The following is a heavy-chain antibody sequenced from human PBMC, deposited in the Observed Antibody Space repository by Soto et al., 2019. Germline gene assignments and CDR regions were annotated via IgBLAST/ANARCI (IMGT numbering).Heavy chain of an antibody. CDR3: AKNQGVELVPLATVDWFDP. Sequence: EVQLLESGGGLVQPGGSLRLSCAASGFTFSSYVMSWVRQAPGKGLEWVSAVSTSGGSTFYAGSVKGRFAISRDNSKSTVYLELNNLSAEDTAVYHCAKNQGVELVPLATVDWFDPWGQGSVVTVSS. CDR1: GFTFSSYV. D-gene: IGHD1-26*01. J-gene: IGHJ5*02. CDR2: VSTSGGST. V-gene: IGHV3-23*01.